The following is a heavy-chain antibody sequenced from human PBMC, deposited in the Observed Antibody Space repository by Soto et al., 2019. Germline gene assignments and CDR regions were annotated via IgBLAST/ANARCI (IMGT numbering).Heavy chain of an antibody. V-gene: IGHV1-2*02. CDR1: GYTFTGYY. CDR2: INPNTGGT. J-gene: IGHJ6*02. Sequence: ASVKVSCRASGYTFTGYYVHWVRQAPGQGLEWMGWINPNTGGTNYAQTFQGRITMASDTSISTAYMELSRLRSDDTAVYYCARTLMLQKRPYYYYGMDVWGQGTTVTVSS. CDR3: ARTLMLQKRPYYYYGMDV. D-gene: IGHD1-1*01.